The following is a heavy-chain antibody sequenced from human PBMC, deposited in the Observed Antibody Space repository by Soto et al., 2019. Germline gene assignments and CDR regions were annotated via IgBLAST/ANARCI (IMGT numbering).Heavy chain of an antibody. V-gene: IGHV5-51*01. CDR1: GYNFAGYW. Sequence: GESLKISCKGSGYNFAGYWIGWVRQMPGKGLEWMGLIYPGDSDTRYSPSFQGQVTISADKSITTAYLQWSSLKASDTAMYYCARRKYYDSSGYYASYYYATDVWGQGTTVTLSS. J-gene: IGHJ6*02. CDR3: ARRKYYDSSGYYASYYYATDV. CDR2: IYPGDSDT. D-gene: IGHD3-22*01.